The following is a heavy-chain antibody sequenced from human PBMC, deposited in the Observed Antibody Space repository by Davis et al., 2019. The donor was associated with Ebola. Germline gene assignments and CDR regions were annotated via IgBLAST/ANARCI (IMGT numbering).Heavy chain of an antibody. Sequence: GESLKISCAASGFTFSSYAMSWVRQAPGKGLEWVSGMLGGGDTFYAASVKGRFTISRDNAKNSLYLQMNSLRDEDTAVYYCATDRNWDFDYWGQGTLVTVSS. CDR1: GFTFSSYA. CDR3: ATDRNWDFDY. CDR2: MLGGGDT. D-gene: IGHD7-27*01. J-gene: IGHJ4*02. V-gene: IGHV3-23*01.